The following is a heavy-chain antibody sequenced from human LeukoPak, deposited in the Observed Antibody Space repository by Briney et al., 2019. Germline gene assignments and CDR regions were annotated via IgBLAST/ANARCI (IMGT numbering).Heavy chain of an antibody. CDR1: GFTFSSYA. J-gene: IGHJ4*02. CDR3: ANTVEVDTAMAN. CDR2: ISGSGGST. V-gene: IGHV3-23*01. Sequence: GGSLRLSYAASGFTFSSYAMSWVRQAPGKGLEWVSAISGSGGSTYYADSVKGRFTISRDNSKNTLYLQMNSLRAEDTAVYYCANTVEVDTAMANWGQGTLVTVSS. D-gene: IGHD5-18*01.